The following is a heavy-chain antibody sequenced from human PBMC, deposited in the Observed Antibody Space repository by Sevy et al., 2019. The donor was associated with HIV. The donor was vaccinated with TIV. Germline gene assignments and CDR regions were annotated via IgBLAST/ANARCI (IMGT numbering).Heavy chain of an antibody. CDR2: ISSSSSYI. CDR3: ARGVDRATMIVVADDFDY. CDR1: GFTFSSYS. D-gene: IGHD3-22*01. Sequence: GGSLRLSCAASGFTFSSYSMNWVRQAPGKGLEWVSSISSSSSYIYYADSVKGRFTISRDNAKNSLYLQMNSRRAEDTAVYYCARGVDRATMIVVADDFDYWGQGTLVTVSS. J-gene: IGHJ4*02. V-gene: IGHV3-21*01.